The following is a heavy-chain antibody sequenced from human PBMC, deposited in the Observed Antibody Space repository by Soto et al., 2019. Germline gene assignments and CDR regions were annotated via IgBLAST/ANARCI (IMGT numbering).Heavy chain of an antibody. CDR3: AREGNSYASSGPVDY. J-gene: IGHJ4*02. D-gene: IGHD3-22*01. V-gene: IGHV3-7*01. Sequence: SLRLSCAASGFTLSSYWMSWVRQAPGKGLERVANIKQAGSEKYYVDSVKGRFTISRDNAKNSLYLQMNSLRAEDTAVYYCAREGNSYASSGPVDYWGQGTLVTVSS. CDR1: GFTLSSYW. CDR2: IKQAGSEK.